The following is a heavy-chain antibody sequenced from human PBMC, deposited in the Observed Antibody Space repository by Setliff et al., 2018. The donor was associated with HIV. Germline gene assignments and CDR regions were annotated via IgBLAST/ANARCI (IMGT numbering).Heavy chain of an antibody. CDR1: GGSISNSRYY. V-gene: IGHV4-39*01. CDR2: IYYSGST. D-gene: IGHD3-22*01. CDR3: ASRVYYYDSSGYPIGIRFDY. J-gene: IGHJ4*02. Sequence: SETLSLTCTVSGGSISNSRYYWSWIRQPPGKGLEWIGSIYYSGSTYYNPSLKSRVTISVDTSKNQFSLKLSSVTAADAAVYYCASRVYYYDSSGYPIGIRFDYWGQGTLVTVSS.